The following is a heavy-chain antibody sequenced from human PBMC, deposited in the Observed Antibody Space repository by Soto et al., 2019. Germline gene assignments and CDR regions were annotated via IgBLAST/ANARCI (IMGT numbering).Heavy chain of an antibody. V-gene: IGHV3-23*01. D-gene: IGHD6-25*01. CDR1: GFTFSSHV. CDR2: ISTGGGST. CDR3: ARSREIIASAGSFDY. J-gene: IGHJ4*02. Sequence: EVQLLESGGGLVQPGGSLRLSCAASGFTFSSHVMSWVRQATGKGLEWVSGISTGGGSTEYADSVKGRFTISRDNSKNTLHMQMKSLRAEDKAVYYCARSREIIASAGSFDYWGQGTLVTVSS.